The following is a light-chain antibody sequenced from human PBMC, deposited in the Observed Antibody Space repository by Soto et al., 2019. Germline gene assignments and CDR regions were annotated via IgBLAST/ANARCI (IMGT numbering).Light chain of an antibody. J-gene: IGLJ1*01. CDR3: SSYVFRDNPLV. CDR1: TNDVGCYTY. CDR2: EVS. Sequence: QSALTQPPSASGSPGQSVTISCTGTTNDVGCYTYVSWYQQHPGKAPKLKTYEVSKRPSGIPDRFSGSRSGCTASLIVSGLQAEDEADYYCSSYVFRDNPLVFGPGTKLTVL. V-gene: IGLV2-8*01.